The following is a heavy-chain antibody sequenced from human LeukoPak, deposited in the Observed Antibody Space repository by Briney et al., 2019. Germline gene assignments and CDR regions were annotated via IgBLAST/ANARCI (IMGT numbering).Heavy chain of an antibody. CDR3: ARGSSIAASSRTIFDY. CDR2: ISAYNGNT. Sequence: ASVKVSCKASGYTFTSYGISWVRQAPGQGLEWMGWISAYNGNTNYAQKFQGRVTITADKSTSTAYMELSSLRSEDTAVYYCARGSSIAASSRTIFDYWGQGTLVTVSS. V-gene: IGHV1-18*01. D-gene: IGHD6-6*01. CDR1: GYTFTSYG. J-gene: IGHJ4*02.